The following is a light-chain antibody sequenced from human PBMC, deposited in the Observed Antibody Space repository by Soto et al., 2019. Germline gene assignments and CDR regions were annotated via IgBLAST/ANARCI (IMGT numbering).Light chain of an antibody. Sequence: EIVLTQSPATLSLSPGVTATLSCRASQSVSRYLAWYQQKPGQAPRLLIYDASSRATGIPARFSGSGSGTDFTLTISSLEPEDFAVYYCQQRSNWPPWTFGQGTKVEIK. J-gene: IGKJ1*01. V-gene: IGKV3-11*01. CDR2: DAS. CDR1: QSVSRY. CDR3: QQRSNWPPWT.